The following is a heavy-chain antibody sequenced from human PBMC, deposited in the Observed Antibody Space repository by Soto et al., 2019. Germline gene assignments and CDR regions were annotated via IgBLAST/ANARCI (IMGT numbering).Heavy chain of an antibody. CDR1: GFTFSSYW. J-gene: IGHJ6*04. Sequence: GGSLRLSCAASGFTFSSYWMHWVRQAPGKGLVWVSRINSDGSSTSYADSVKGRFTISRDNAKNTLYLQMNSLRAEDTAVYYCASLNAMTTVTSRGGYYYYYGMDVWGKGTTGTV. V-gene: IGHV3-74*01. D-gene: IGHD4-17*01. CDR3: ASLNAMTTVTSRGGYYYYYGMDV. CDR2: INSDGSST.